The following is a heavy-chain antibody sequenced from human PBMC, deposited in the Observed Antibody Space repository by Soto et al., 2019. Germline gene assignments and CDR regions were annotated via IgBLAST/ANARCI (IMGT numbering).Heavy chain of an antibody. J-gene: IGHJ6*02. CDR2: ISGRGDTT. V-gene: IGHV3-23*01. D-gene: IGHD2-2*01. CDR1: SGFPFPYNS. Sequence: EVQLLESGGGLVQPGGSLGFSFLASSGFPFPYNSMSWSRRPPGRGLEWVAQISGRGDTTYYADSVKGRFTISRDNFKSTLYLQMNSLRADDTAVYYCADPVPAATHYDYYDMDVWGQGTTVTVSS. CDR3: ADPVPAATHYDYYDMDV.